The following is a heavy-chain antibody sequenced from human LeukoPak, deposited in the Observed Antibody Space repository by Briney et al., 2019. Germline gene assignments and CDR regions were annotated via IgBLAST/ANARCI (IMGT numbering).Heavy chain of an antibody. D-gene: IGHD2-2*01. CDR3: AREESSKDDAFDI. J-gene: IGHJ3*02. V-gene: IGHV3-30-3*01. Sequence: AVISYDGSNKYYADSVKGRFTISRDNSKNTLYLQMNSLRAEDTAVYYCAREESSKDDAFDIWGQGTMVTVSS. CDR2: ISYDGSNK.